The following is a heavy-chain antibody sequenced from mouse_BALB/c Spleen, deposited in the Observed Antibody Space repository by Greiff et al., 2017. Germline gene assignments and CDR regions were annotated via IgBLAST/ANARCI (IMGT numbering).Heavy chain of an antibody. J-gene: IGHJ3*01. CDR3: AEGVGRFAY. D-gene: IGHD1-1*02. CDR1: GYTFTSYW. V-gene: IGHV1-87*01. CDR2: IYPGDGDT. Sequence: QVQLQQSGAELARPGASVKLSCKASGYTFTSYWMQWVKQRPGQGLEWIGAIYPGDGDTRYTQKFKGKATLTADKSSSTAYMQLSSLASEDSAVYYCAEGVGRFAYWGQGTLVTVSA.